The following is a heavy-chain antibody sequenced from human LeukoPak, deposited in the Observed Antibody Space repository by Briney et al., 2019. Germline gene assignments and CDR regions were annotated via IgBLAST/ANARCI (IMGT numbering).Heavy chain of an antibody. CDR3: AKWSNDIILRGPHYFDY. D-gene: IGHD3-10*01. V-gene: IGHV3-30-3*01. CDR2: ISYDGSNK. Sequence: GGSLRLSCAASGFTFSSYAMHWVRQAPGKGLEWVAVISYDGSNKYYADSVKGRFTISRDNSKNTLYLQMDTLRAEDTAIYYCAKWSNDIILRGPHYFDYWGQGTLVTVSS. J-gene: IGHJ4*02. CDR1: GFTFSSYA.